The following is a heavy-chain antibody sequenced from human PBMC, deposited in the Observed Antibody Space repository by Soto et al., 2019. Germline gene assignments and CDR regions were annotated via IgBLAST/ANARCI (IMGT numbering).Heavy chain of an antibody. CDR1: GFSFSGSA. CDR2: IRSKANTYAA. V-gene: IGHV3-73*01. J-gene: IGHJ4*02. CDR3: ATHYSDSSGYPDY. D-gene: IGHD3-22*01. Sequence: GGSLRLSCAASGFSFSGSAMHWVRQASGKGLEWVGRIRSKANTYAATYAASLEGRFTISRDDSKNTAYLQMNSLKTEDTAVYYCATHYSDSSGYPDYWGQGTLVTVSS.